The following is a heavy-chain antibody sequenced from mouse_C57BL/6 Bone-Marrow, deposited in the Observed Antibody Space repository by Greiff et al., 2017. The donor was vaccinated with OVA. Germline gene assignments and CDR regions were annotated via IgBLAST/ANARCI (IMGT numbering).Heavy chain of an antibody. J-gene: IGHJ3*01. CDR2: IYPRSGNT. D-gene: IGHD1-1*01. CDR3: ARPVYYSAWFAY. V-gene: IGHV1-81*01. CDR1: GYTFPSYG. Sequence: VQLQQSGAELARPGASVKLSCKASGYTFPSYGISWVKQRTGQGLEWIGEIYPRSGNTYYNEKFKGKATLTADKSSSTAYMALRSLTSEDSAVYFCARPVYYSAWFAYWGQGTLVTVSA.